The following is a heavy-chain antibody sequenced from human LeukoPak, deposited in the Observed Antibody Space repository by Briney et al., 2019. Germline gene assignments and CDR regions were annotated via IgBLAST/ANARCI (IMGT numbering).Heavy chain of an antibody. Sequence: LETLSLTCTVSGGSISSYYWSWIRQPPGKGLEWIGYIYYSGSTNYNPSLKSRVTISVDTSKNQFSLKLSSVTAADTAVYYCARDLYSSSWGGPYNWFDPWGQGTLVTVSS. D-gene: IGHD6-13*01. V-gene: IGHV4-59*01. CDR1: GGSISSYY. CDR2: IYYSGST. CDR3: ARDLYSSSWGGPYNWFDP. J-gene: IGHJ5*02.